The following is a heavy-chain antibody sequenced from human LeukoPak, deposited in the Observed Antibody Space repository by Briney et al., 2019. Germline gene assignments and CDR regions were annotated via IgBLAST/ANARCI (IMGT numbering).Heavy chain of an antibody. J-gene: IGHJ3*02. Sequence: ASVKVSCKASGYTFTSYDINWVRQATGQGLEWMGWIDPKTGNTGYMQEFQGRVTMTRDTSASTAYMELRSLTSEDTAVFYCARGRWATFPDIWGQGTMVTVSS. CDR1: GYTFTSYD. V-gene: IGHV1-8*01. D-gene: IGHD4-23*01. CDR3: ARGRWATFPDI. CDR2: IDPKTGNT.